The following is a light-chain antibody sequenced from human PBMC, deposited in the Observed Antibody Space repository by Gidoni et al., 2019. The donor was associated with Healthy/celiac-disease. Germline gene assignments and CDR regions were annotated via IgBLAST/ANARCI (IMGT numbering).Light chain of an antibody. CDR3: QQYNNWPLT. CDR1: QSVSSN. J-gene: IGKJ4*01. CDR2: GAS. V-gene: IGKV3-15*01. Sequence: ELVMTQSPATLSVSPGERATLSCRASQSVSSNLACYQQEPGQAPRLLLYGASTRATGIPAMFSGSGSGKEFTLTISSLQSEDFAVYYCQQYNNWPLTFGGXTKVEIK.